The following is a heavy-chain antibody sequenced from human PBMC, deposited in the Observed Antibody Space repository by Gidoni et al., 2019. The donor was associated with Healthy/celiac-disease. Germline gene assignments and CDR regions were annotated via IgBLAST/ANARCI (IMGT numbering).Heavy chain of an antibody. Sequence: EVQLVESGGGLVKPGGSLRLSCAASGFTFSSYRMNWVRQAPGKGLEWVSSISSSSSYIYYADSVKGRFTISRDNAKNSLYLQMNSLRAEDTAVYYCAREAVYYDYVWGSYRPGAFDYWGQGTLVTVSS. V-gene: IGHV3-21*01. D-gene: IGHD3-16*02. CDR2: ISSSSSYI. CDR1: GFTFSSYR. CDR3: AREAVYYDYVWGSYRPGAFDY. J-gene: IGHJ4*02.